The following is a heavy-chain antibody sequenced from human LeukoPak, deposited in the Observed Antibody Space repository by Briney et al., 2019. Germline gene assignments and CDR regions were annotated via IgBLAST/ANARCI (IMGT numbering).Heavy chain of an antibody. Sequence: GASVTVSSKASGYPFPQYGFTWMRQARGQGLQGMAWIGGNNANTELEQKLQRRPSMTIDTSTGIVHMELRDPISDDTAVYYCGRNGVVAENRLYVDYWGQGTLVTVSS. V-gene: IGHV1-18*01. CDR3: GRNGVVAENRLYVDY. D-gene: IGHD2-8*01. CDR1: GYPFPQYG. CDR2: IGGNNANT. J-gene: IGHJ4*02.